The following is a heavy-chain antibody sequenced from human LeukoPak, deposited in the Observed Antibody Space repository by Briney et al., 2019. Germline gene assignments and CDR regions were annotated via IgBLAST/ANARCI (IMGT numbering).Heavy chain of an antibody. CDR2: ISSSSSYI. CDR1: GFTFSSYS. D-gene: IGHD1-14*01. J-gene: IGHJ4*02. CDR3: ARAPPSAENFDY. V-gene: IGHV3-21*01. Sequence: GGSLRLSCAASGFTFSSYSMNWVRQAPGKGLEWVSSISSSSSYIYYADSVKGRFTISRDNAKNSLYLQMYSLRAEDTAVYYCARAPPSAENFDYWGQGTLVTVSS.